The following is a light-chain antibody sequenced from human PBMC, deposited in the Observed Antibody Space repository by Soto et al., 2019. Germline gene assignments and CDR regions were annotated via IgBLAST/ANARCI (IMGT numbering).Light chain of an antibody. CDR3: SSYTSSSTRV. CDR2: EVR. CDR1: SSDIGVYNY. V-gene: IGLV2-14*01. Sequence: QSVLTQLASVSVTPGQSITISCTGTSSDIGVYNYVSWYQQHTGKGPKLMISEVRNRLSGVYDCFSDFKSGITASLTISRLQAEDEADYYCSSYTSSSTRVFGTGTKVTDL. J-gene: IGLJ1*01.